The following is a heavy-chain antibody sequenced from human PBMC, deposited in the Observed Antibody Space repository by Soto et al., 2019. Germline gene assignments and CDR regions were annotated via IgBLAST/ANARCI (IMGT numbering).Heavy chain of an antibody. Sequence: QVQLQQWGAGLLKPSETLSLTCAVYGGSFSGYYWSWIRQPPGKGLEWIGEINHSGSTNYKPSLKRRVTISVDTSKNQFSLKRSSVTAADTAVYYCAERIAAAGRLRGWGQGTLVTVSS. V-gene: IGHV4-34*01. CDR3: AERIAAAGRLRG. D-gene: IGHD6-13*01. CDR1: GGSFSGYY. J-gene: IGHJ4*02. CDR2: INHSGST.